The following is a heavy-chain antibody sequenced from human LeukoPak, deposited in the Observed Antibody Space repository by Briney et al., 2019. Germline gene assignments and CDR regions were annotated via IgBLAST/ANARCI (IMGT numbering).Heavy chain of an antibody. D-gene: IGHD1-26*01. CDR2: ISGSGNTI. J-gene: IGHJ4*02. Sequence: GGSLRLSCVASGFTLSSFDMNWVRQAPGKGLEWVSYISGSGNTIYYADSVKGRFTISRDNAKNSLYLQMYSLRAEDTAVYYCARARSGSYYNFDYWGQGTLVTVSS. CDR3: ARARSGSYYNFDY. V-gene: IGHV3-48*03. CDR1: GFTLSSFD.